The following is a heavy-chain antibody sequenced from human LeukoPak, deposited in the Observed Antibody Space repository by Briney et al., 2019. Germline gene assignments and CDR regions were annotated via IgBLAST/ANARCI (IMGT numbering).Heavy chain of an antibody. V-gene: IGHV5-51*01. J-gene: IGHJ6*02. CDR2: IYPGDSDT. Sequence: GESLKISCKGSGYSFTSYWIGWVRQMPGKGLEWMGIIYPGDSDTRYSPSFQGQVTISADKSISTAYLQWSSLKASDTAMYYCARISGNEVLYYYYGMDVWGQGTTVTVSS. CDR3: ARISGNEVLYYYYGMDV. CDR1: GYSFTSYW. D-gene: IGHD1-1*01.